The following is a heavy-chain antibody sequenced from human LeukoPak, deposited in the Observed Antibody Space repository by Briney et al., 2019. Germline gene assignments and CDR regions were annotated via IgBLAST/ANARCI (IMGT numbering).Heavy chain of an antibody. CDR1: GGYISSSSYY. CDR2: ISYTGST. V-gene: IGHV4-39*01. CDR3: ARSFGYSYGLPFDY. J-gene: IGHJ4*02. Sequence: SETLSLTCTVSGGYISSSSYYWGSIRQPPGKGLEWIGSISYTGSTYYNPSLKSRVSISADTSKNQFSLKLSSVTAADAAIYYCARSFGYSYGLPFDYWGQGNFVTVSS. D-gene: IGHD5-18*01.